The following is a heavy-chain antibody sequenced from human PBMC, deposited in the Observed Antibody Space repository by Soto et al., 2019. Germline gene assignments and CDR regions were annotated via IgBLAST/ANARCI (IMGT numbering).Heavy chain of an antibody. CDR2: ISFDGSDK. V-gene: IGHV3-30*03. CDR1: GFTFRSHG. CDR3: VRMTRGYTYGLVF. J-gene: IGHJ4*02. D-gene: IGHD5-18*01. Sequence: QVQVVESGGGVVQPGRSLRLSCEASGFTFRSHGMHWVRQAPGKGLEWVAVISFDGSDKYYADSVRGRFAISRDNSQKTLHLAMNNPRPEDTTVDYCVRMTRGYTYGLVFWGQGTLVTVSS.